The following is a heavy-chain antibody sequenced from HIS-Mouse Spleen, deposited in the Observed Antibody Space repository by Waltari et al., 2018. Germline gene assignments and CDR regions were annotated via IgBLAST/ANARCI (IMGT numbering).Heavy chain of an antibody. Sequence: QLQLQESGPGLVKPSETLSLTCTVSGGSISSSSYYWGWIRQPPGKGLEWSGSIYYSGSTYYNPSLKSRVTISVDTSKIQFSLKLSSVTAADTAVYYCAREIPYSSSWYDWYFDLWGRGTLVTVSS. CDR3: AREIPYSSSWYDWYFDL. V-gene: IGHV4-39*07. D-gene: IGHD6-13*01. CDR2: IYYSGST. J-gene: IGHJ2*01. CDR1: GGSISSSSYY.